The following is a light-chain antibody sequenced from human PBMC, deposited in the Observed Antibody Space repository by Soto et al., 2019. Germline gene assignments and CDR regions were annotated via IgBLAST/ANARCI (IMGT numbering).Light chain of an antibody. CDR2: KVN. CDR1: SSDVGHPYNY. CDR3: SSYTSSSTMV. V-gene: IGLV2-14*01. J-gene: IGLJ2*01. Sequence: QSALTQPASVSGSPGQSTTISCTGTSSDVGHPYNYVSWYQQYPGKAPKLLIFKVNNRPSGISGRFSGSKSGNTASLTISGLQAEDEGDYYCSSYTSSSTMVFGGGTKLTVL.